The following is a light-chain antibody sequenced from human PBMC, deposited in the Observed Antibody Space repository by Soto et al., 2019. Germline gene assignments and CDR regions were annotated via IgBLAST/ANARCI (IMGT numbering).Light chain of an antibody. V-gene: IGKV3-15*01. J-gene: IGKJ4*01. CDR2: GAS. CDR3: QQYSNWPLT. CDR1: QSVSSSY. Sequence: EIVLTQSPGTLSLSPGERATLSCRASQSVSSSYLAWYQQKPGQAPRLLSYGASSRAAGIPARFSGSGSGTEFTLTISSLQSEDFAVYYCQQYSNWPLTFGGGTKVDIK.